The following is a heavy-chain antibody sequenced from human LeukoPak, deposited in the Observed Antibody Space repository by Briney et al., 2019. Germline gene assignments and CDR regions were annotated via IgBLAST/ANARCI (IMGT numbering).Heavy chain of an antibody. J-gene: IGHJ4*02. CDR1: GFTFSNYG. D-gene: IGHD6-6*01. CDR3: AKGEDSSEALFDS. Sequence: GGSLRLSCVASGFTFSNYGMHWVRQTPGQGLEWVAVILYDGTNPKYAESAKGRFTISRDNSKNTLYLQMNNLRPEDTAVYYCAKGEDSSEALFDSWGQGTLVTVSS. V-gene: IGHV3-30*18. CDR2: ILYDGTNP.